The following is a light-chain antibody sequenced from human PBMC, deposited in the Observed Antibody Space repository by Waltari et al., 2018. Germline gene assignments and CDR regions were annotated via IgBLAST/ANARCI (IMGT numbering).Light chain of an antibody. J-gene: IGLJ1*01. CDR2: GNS. V-gene: IGLV1-40*01. CDR1: ISHIGAGYD. CDR3: QSYDSSLSGYV. Sequence: QSVLTQPPSVSGAPGQRVTISCTGSISHIGAGYDVHWYQQLPGTAPKLLIYGNSNRPSGVPDRFSGSKSGTSASLAITGLQAEDEADYYCQSYDSSLSGYVFGTGTKVTVL.